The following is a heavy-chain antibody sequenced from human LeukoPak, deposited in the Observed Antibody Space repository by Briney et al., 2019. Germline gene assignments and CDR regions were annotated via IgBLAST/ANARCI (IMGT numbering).Heavy chain of an antibody. CDR3: ARGGDYYDSEGWLRY. D-gene: IGHD3-22*01. CDR1: GGSISSGSYY. CDR2: IYTSGST. Sequence: PSETLSLTCTVSGGSISSGSYYWSWIRQPAGKGLEWIGRIYTSGSTNYNPSLKSRVTTSVDTSKNQFSLKLSSVTAADTAVYYCARGGDYYDSEGWLRYWGQGTLVTVSS. V-gene: IGHV4-61*02. J-gene: IGHJ4*02.